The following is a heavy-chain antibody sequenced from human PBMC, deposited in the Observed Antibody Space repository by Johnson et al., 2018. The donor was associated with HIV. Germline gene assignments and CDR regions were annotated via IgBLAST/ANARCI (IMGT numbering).Heavy chain of an antibody. V-gene: IGHV3-48*04. CDR2: ISSSGSTI. J-gene: IGHJ3*02. CDR3: ARVAALYDAFDI. D-gene: IGHD2-15*01. CDR1: GFTFSSYW. Sequence: SGFTFSSYWMSWVRQAPGKGLEWVSYISSSGSTIYYADSVKGRFTISRDNAKNSLYLQMNSLRAEDTAVYYCARVAALYDAFDIWGQGTMVTVSS.